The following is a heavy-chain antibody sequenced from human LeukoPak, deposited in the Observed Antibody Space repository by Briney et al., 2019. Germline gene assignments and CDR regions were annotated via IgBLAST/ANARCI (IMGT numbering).Heavy chain of an antibody. CDR3: ATLLGYCSGGSCSYGMDV. CDR1: GGTFSSYA. CDR2: IIPIFGIA. D-gene: IGHD2-15*01. J-gene: IGHJ6*02. Sequence: SVKVSCKASGGTFSSYAISWVRQAPGQGLEWMGRIIPIFGIANYAQKFQGRVTITADKSTSTAYMELSSLRSEDTAVYYCATLLGYCSGGSCSYGMDVWGQGTTVTVSS. V-gene: IGHV1-69*04.